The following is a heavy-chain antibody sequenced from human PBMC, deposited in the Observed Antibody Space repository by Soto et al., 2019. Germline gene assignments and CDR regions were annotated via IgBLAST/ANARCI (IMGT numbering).Heavy chain of an antibody. J-gene: IGHJ4*02. CDR1: GFTFSRYW. CDR3: AKDSPSLAARPPY. Sequence: GGSLRLSCEASGFTFSRYWMSWVRQAPGKGLEWVSAISGSGGSTYYADSVKGRFTISRDNSKNTLYLQMNSLRAEDTAVYYCAKDSPSLAARPPYWGQGTLVTVSS. D-gene: IGHD6-6*01. V-gene: IGHV3-23*01. CDR2: ISGSGGST.